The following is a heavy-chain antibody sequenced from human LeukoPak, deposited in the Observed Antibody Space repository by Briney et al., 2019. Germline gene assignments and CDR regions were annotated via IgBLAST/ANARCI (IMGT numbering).Heavy chain of an antibody. V-gene: IGHV1-24*01. CDR2: FDVEDGET. J-gene: IGHJ4*02. D-gene: IGHD4-11*01. CDR1: GHTLSDLS. CDR3: VAEVIEVTMGDY. Sequence: RASVKVSCKVSGHTLSDLSIHWVRQSPGKGLKWMGGFDVEDGETIYAQEFEGRVIMTEDTATETAYVELRSLRSEDTAVYYCVAEVIEVTMGDYWGQGTLVTVSS.